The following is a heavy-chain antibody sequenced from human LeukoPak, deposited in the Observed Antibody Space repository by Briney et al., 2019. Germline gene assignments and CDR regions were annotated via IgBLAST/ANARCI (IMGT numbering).Heavy chain of an antibody. CDR1: GGSISSYY. CDR3: ARDARTGTTDP. Sequence: PSETLSLTCTVSGGSISSYYWSWIRQPPGKGLEWIGYIYYSGSTNYNPSLKSRVTISVDTSKNQFSLKLSSVTAADTAVYYCARDARTGTTDPWGQGTLVTVSS. V-gene: IGHV4-59*12. CDR2: IYYSGST. D-gene: IGHD1-1*01. J-gene: IGHJ5*02.